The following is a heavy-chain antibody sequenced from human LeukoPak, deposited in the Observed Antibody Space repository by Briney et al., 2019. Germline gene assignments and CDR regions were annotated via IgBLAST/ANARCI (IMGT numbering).Heavy chain of an antibody. V-gene: IGHV3-30*01. CDR3: ARGPTYYDSSGCPEDY. CDR1: GFTFSSYA. CDR2: ISYDGSNK. Sequence: PGGSLRLSCAASGFTFSSYAMHWVRQAPGKGLEWVAVISYDGSNKYYADSVKGRFTISRDNSKNTLYLQMNSLRAEDTAVYYCARGPTYYDSSGCPEDYWGQGTLVTVSS. J-gene: IGHJ4*02. D-gene: IGHD3-22*01.